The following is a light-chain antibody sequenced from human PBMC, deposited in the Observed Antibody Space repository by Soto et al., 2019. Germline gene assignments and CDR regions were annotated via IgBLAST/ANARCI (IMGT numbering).Light chain of an antibody. V-gene: IGKV3-15*01. CDR3: QHYNNWPIP. CDR2: GSS. J-gene: IGKJ5*01. CDR1: RSVTSN. Sequence: EVVMTQSSDTLSLSPGERATVSCGASRSVTSNLAWYQQKLGQAPRLLIYGSSTRATGIPARFSGSGSGTEFTLTISSLQSEDFAVYYCQHYNNWPIPFGQGTRLENK.